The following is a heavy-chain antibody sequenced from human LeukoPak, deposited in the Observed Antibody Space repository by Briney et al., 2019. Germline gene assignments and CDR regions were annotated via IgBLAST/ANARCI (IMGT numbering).Heavy chain of an antibody. J-gene: IGHJ4*02. V-gene: IGHV4-59*01. Sequence: SETLSLTCTVSGGSISSYYWSWIRQPPGKGLEWIGYIYYSGSTNYNPSLKSRVTISVDTSKNQFSLKLSSVTAADTAVYYCARDPQRTLSSADRGYFDYWGQGNLVTVSS. D-gene: IGHD3-22*01. CDR2: IYYSGST. CDR1: GGSISSYY. CDR3: ARDPQRTLSSADRGYFDY.